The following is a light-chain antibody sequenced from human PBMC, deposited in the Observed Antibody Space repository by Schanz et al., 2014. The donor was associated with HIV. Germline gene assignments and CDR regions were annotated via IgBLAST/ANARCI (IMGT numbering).Light chain of an antibody. J-gene: IGLJ3*02. CDR3: STYTTSKTWV. V-gene: IGLV2-14*01. Sequence: QSALTQPASVSGSPGQSITISCTGTSSDVGGYNYVSWYQQHPGKPPKLMIYDVNNRPSGVSNRFSGSKSGNTASLTISGLQAEDEAEYYCSTYTTSKTWVFGGGTKLTV. CDR2: DVN. CDR1: SSDVGGYNY.